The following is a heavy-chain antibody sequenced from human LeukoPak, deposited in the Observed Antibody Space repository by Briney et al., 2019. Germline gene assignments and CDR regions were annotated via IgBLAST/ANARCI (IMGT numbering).Heavy chain of an antibody. D-gene: IGHD6-19*01. CDR2: ISYGGSNK. CDR3: AKDLELAVAGTFDY. CDR1: GFTFSSYG. V-gene: IGHV3-30*18. Sequence: GGSLRLSCAASGFTFSSYGMHWVRQAPGKGLEWVAVISYGGSNKYYADSVKGRFTISRDNSKNTLYLQMNSLRAEDTAVYYCAKDLELAVAGTFDYWGQGTLVTVSS. J-gene: IGHJ4*02.